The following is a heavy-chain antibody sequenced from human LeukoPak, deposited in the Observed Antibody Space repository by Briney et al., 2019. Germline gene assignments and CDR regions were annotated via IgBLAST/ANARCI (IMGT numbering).Heavy chain of an antibody. CDR3: TRDVPGYSSNFDF. J-gene: IGHJ4*02. V-gene: IGHV1-2*02. Sequence: GASVKVSCEASGYTFTGYFMHWVRQAPGQGLEWMGWINPNNGDTTCAQKFQGRVTLTRDTSITTVYMELSWLTSDDTAVYYCTRDVPGYSSNFDFWGQGTLVTVSS. D-gene: IGHD6-19*01. CDR2: INPNNGDT. CDR1: GYTFTGYF.